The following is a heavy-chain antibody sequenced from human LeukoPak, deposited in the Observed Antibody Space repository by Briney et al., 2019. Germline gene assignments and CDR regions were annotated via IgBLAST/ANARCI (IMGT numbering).Heavy chain of an antibody. Sequence: GGSLRLSCAASGFTFSSYAMNWVRQAPGKGLEWVSAISGSGGSTYYADSVKGRFTISRDNSKNTLYLQMNSLRAEDTAVYYCAKDPSPYSSSWNHFDYWGQGTLVTVSS. V-gene: IGHV3-23*01. CDR3: AKDPSPYSSSWNHFDY. CDR2: ISGSGGST. D-gene: IGHD6-13*01. J-gene: IGHJ4*02. CDR1: GFTFSSYA.